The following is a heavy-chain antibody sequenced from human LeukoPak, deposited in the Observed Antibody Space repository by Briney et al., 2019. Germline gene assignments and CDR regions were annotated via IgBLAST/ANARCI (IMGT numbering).Heavy chain of an antibody. D-gene: IGHD6-13*01. CDR1: GYTFIGYY. V-gene: IGHV1-2*04. J-gene: IGHJ4*02. CDR3: ARDPSGYSSDWYYFDY. Sequence: ASVKVSCKASGYTFIGYYIHWVRQAPGQGLEWMGWINPNSGDTKYAQKFQGWVTMTRDTSISIAYMELSRLRSDDTAVYYCARDPSGYSSDWYYFDYWGQGTLVTVSS. CDR2: INPNSGDT.